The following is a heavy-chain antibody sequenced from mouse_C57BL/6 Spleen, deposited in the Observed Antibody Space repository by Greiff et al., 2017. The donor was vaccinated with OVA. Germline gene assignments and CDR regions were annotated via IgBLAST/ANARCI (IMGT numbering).Heavy chain of an antibody. V-gene: IGHV1-42*01. D-gene: IGHD2-1*01. Sequence: VQLQQSGPELVKPGASVKISCKASGYSFTGYYMNWVKQSPEKSLEWIGEINPSTGGTTYNQKFKAKATLTVDKSSSTAYMQLKSLTSEDSAVYYCARRRSTMDYWGQGTTLTVSS. J-gene: IGHJ2*01. CDR1: GYSFTGYY. CDR3: ARRRSTMDY. CDR2: INPSTGGT.